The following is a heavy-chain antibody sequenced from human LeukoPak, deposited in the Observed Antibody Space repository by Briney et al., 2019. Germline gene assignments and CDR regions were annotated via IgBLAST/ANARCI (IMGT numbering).Heavy chain of an antibody. CDR3: ARDRHLSHNWFDP. J-gene: IGHJ5*02. Sequence: PGGSLRLSCAASGFTFSSYWMSWVRQAPGKGLEWVANIKQDGSEKYYVDSVKGRFTISRDNAKNSLYLQMNSLRAEDTAVYYCARDRHLSHNWFDPWGQGTLVTVSS. V-gene: IGHV3-7*01. CDR2: IKQDGSEK. CDR1: GFTFSSYW.